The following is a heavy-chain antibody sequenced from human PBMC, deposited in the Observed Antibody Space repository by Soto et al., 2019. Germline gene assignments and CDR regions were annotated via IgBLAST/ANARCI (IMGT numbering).Heavy chain of an antibody. Sequence: QVQLQESGPGLVKPSQTLSLTCTVSAGSIGSGFYYWSWIRQHPGKGLEWIGYIYSRGNTYYNPSLKSRVTISLDTSDNQFSLTLSSVTAADTAGYYCARVPYYFYMDVWSKGTTVTVSS. V-gene: IGHV4-31*03. CDR2: IYSRGNT. J-gene: IGHJ6*03. CDR1: AGSIGSGFYY. CDR3: ARVPYYFYMDV.